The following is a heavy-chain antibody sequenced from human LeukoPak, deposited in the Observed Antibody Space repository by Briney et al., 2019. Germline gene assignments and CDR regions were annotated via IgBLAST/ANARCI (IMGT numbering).Heavy chain of an antibody. CDR2: VYYHGNNK. CDR3: AREGITIFGVVSYYYYYMDV. D-gene: IGHD3-3*01. V-gene: IGHV3-30*12. Sequence: GGSLRLSCAASGFTFSNYGMHWVRQAPGKGLEWVAFVYYHGNNKYYAASVKGRFTISRDNSRNSLYLQMNSLRAEDTAVYYCAREGITIFGVVSYYYYYMDVWGKGTTVTVSS. J-gene: IGHJ6*03. CDR1: GFTFSNYG.